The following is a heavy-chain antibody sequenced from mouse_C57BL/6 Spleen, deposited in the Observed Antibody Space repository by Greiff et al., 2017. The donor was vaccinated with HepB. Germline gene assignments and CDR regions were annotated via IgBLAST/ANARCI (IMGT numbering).Heavy chain of an antibody. V-gene: IGHV5-4*01. CDR1: GFTFSSYA. CDR3: ARDYDGYYTSFDY. J-gene: IGHJ2*01. CDR2: ISDGGSYT. Sequence: EVKLVESGGGLVKPGGSLKLSCAASGFTFSSYAMSWVRQTPEKRLEWVATISDGGSYTYYPDNVKGRFTISRDNAKNNLYLQMSHLKSEDTAMYYCARDYDGYYTSFDYWGQGTTLTVSS. D-gene: IGHD2-3*01.